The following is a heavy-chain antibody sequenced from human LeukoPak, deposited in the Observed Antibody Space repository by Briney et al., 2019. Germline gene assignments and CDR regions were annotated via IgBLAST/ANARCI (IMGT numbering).Heavy chain of an antibody. Sequence: SETLSLTCAVYGGSFSGYYWSWIRQPPGKGLEWIGEINHSGSTNYNPSLESRVTISVDTSKNQFSLKLSSVTAADTAVYYCARGRRRRYCDYWGQGTLVTVSS. CDR3: ARGRRRRYCDY. CDR1: GGSFSGYY. CDR2: INHSGST. J-gene: IGHJ4*02. V-gene: IGHV4-34*01. D-gene: IGHD6-25*01.